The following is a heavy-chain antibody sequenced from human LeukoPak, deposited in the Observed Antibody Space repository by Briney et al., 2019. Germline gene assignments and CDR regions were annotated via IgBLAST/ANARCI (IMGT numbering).Heavy chain of an antibody. CDR3: ARARYSSGWLGFDY. V-gene: IGHV3-53*01. CDR2: IYSGGGT. D-gene: IGHD6-19*01. Sequence: GGSLRLSCAAPGFTVSNNYMTWVRQTPGKGLEWVSVIYSGGGTYYADSVKGRFTISRDNSKNTLYLQMNSLRAEDTAVHYCARARYSSGWLGFDYWGQGTLVTVSS. J-gene: IGHJ4*02. CDR1: GFTVSNNY.